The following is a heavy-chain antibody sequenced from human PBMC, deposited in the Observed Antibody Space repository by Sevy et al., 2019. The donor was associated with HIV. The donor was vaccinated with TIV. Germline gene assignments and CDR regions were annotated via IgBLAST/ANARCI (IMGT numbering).Heavy chain of an antibody. CDR1: GFTFSSYA. D-gene: IGHD2-15*01. Sequence: GGSLRLSCAASGFTFSSYAMNWIRQAPGKGLDWVSSVSVTGRSTYYADSVEGRFTISRDNSKSTLYLQMNSLRADDTAVYYCAKGYCSGGSCPRDYYYYGMDVWGQWTTVTVSS. V-gene: IGHV3-23*01. CDR2: VSVTGRST. CDR3: AKGYCSGGSCPRDYYYYGMDV. J-gene: IGHJ6*02.